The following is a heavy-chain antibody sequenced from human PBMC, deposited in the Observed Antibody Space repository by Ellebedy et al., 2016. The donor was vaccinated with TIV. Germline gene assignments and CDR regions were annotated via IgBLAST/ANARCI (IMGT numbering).Heavy chain of an antibody. CDR2: IYSGGST. CDR1: GFTVSSNY. V-gene: IGHV3-66*01. D-gene: IGHD1-26*01. CDR3: ASRPGWELRAFDI. Sequence: PGGSLRLSCAASGFTVSSNYMSWVRQAPGKGLEWVSVIYSGGSTYYADSVKGRFTISRDNSKNTLYLQMNSLRAEDTAVYYCASRPGWELRAFDIWGQGTMVTVSS. J-gene: IGHJ3*02.